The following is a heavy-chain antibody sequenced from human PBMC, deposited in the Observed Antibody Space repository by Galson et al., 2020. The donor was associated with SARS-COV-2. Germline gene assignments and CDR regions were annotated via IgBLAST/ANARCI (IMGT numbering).Heavy chain of an antibody. Sequence: SETLSLTCAVYGGSFSGYYWSWIRQPPGKGLEWIGEINHSGSTNYNPSLKSRVTISVDTSKNQFSLKLSSVTAADTAVYYCARGLAVTTFYYYYYMDVWGKGTTVTVSS. J-gene: IGHJ6*03. CDR2: INHSGST. CDR3: ARGLAVTTFYYYYYMDV. D-gene: IGHD4-4*01. V-gene: IGHV4-34*01. CDR1: GGSFSGYY.